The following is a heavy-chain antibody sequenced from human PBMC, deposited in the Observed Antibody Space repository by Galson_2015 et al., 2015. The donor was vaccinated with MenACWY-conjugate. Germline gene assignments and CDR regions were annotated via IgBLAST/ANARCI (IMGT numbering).Heavy chain of an antibody. CDR3: ARDSQYGMDL. Sequence: SCKASGYMFTSYGISWVRQAPGQGLEWIGRISGKNENTKYAQKFQDRVAVTTDASTTTACMELTALKFDDTALYYCARDSQYGMDLWGQGTTVIVS. D-gene: IGHD2/OR15-2a*01. V-gene: IGHV1-18*01. CDR2: ISGKNENT. CDR1: GYMFTSYG. J-gene: IGHJ6*02.